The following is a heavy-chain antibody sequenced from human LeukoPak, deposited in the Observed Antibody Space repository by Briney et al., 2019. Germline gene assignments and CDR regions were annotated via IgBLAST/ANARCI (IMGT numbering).Heavy chain of an antibody. CDR3: ARARLLKIAARPFLFDY. D-gene: IGHD6-6*01. Sequence: SETLSLTCAVYGGSFSGYYWSWFRQPPGKGLEWIGEINHSGSTNYNPSLKSRVTISVDTSKNQFSLKLSSVTAADTAEYYCARARLLKIAARPFLFDYWGQGTLVTVSS. CDR2: INHSGST. J-gene: IGHJ4*02. V-gene: IGHV4-34*01. CDR1: GGSFSGYY.